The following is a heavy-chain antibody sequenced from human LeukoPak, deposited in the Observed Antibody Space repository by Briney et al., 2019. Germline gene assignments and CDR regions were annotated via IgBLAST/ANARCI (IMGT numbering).Heavy chain of an antibody. V-gene: IGHV5-51*01. CDR1: GYSFTSYW. CDR2: IYPGDSDT. D-gene: IGHD3-22*01. CDR3: ARQSTSYDSSGYYYNY. Sequence: RGESLKISCKGSGYSFTSYWIGWVRQMPGKGLEWMGIIYPGDSDTRYSPSLQGQVTISADKSISTAYLQWSSLKASDTAMYYCARQSTSYDSSGYYYNYWGQGTLVTVSS. J-gene: IGHJ4*02.